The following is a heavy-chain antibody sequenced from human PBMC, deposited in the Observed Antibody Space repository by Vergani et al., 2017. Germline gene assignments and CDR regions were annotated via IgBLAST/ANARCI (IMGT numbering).Heavy chain of an antibody. V-gene: IGHV3-23*01. CDR2: ISGSGVRA. CDR3: AKQYFVSGNYLFDY. CDR1: EFTFSNYA. J-gene: IGHJ4*02. D-gene: IGHD3-10*01. Sequence: EVQLLESGGGLVQPGGSLRLTCAASEFTFSNYAMNWVRQAPGKGLEWVSGISGSGVRAYYTDSVKGRFTISRDNSKTMLFLQMNNLRTEDTAIYYCAKQYFVSGNYLFDYWGQGTLVTVSS.